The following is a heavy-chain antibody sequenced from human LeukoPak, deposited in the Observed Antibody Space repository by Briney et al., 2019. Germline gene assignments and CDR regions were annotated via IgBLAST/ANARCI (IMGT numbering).Heavy chain of an antibody. J-gene: IGHJ6*02. CDR3: AKDLKSWYHYYAMDV. CDR2: ISWNSGNI. D-gene: IGHD6-13*01. CDR1: GFTFDDYA. V-gene: IGHV3-9*01. Sequence: GRSLGLSCAASGFTFDDYAMHWVRQAPGKGLEWVSGISWNSGNIGYADSVKGRFTISRDNAKNSLYLQMNSLRAEDTALYYCAKDLKSWYHYYAMDVWGQGTTVTVSS.